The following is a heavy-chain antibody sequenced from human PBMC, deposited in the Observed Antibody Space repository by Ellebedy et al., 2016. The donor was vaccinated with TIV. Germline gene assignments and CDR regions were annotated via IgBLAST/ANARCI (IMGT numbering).Heavy chain of an antibody. CDR1: GYTFSNYF. Sequence: AASVKVSCKASGYTFSNYFVHWVRQAPGQGLEWMGIINPSGGSTTYAQKLQGRLTMTRDTSTSTVYMELSSLRSEDTAVYYCARGDCSSTSCYLSTLDYWGQGTLVTVSS. V-gene: IGHV1-46*04. J-gene: IGHJ4*02. D-gene: IGHD2-2*01. CDR3: ARGDCSSTSCYLSTLDY. CDR2: INPSGGST.